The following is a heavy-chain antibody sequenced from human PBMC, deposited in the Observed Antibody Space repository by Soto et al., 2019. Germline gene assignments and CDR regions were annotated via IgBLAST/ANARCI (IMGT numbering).Heavy chain of an antibody. V-gene: IGHV1-18*04. CDR1: GYTFTSNS. Sequence: ASVNVSCKASGYTFTSNSIGWVRQAPGQGLEWMGWINVYNGNTKYAQQLQGRVTLTTDTSTSTAYMDLRSLRSDDTAVYYCARISSASSGWPTDHCGQGPVVTVSS. CDR3: ARISSASSGWPTDH. J-gene: IGHJ4*02. D-gene: IGHD6-19*01. CDR2: INVYNGNT.